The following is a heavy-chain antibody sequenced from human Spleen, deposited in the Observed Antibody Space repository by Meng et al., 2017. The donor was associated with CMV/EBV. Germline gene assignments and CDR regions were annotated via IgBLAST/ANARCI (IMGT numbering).Heavy chain of an antibody. V-gene: IGHV4-34*01. CDR2: INHSGST. D-gene: IGHD6-6*01. CDR1: GGSFSGYY. CDR3: ARAGDSSSSHFDY. J-gene: IGHJ4*02. Sequence: QGQLLQVGAGLLKPSETLSLTCAVYGGSFSGYYWSWIRQPPGKGLEWIGEINHSGSTNYNPSLKSRVTISVDTSKNQFSLKLSSVTAADTAVYYCARAGDSSSSHFDYWGQGTLVTVSS.